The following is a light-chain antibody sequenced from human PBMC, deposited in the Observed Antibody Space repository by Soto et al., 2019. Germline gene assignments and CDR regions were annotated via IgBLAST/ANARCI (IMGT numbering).Light chain of an antibody. CDR2: EGN. CDR1: SSDVGSYNL. CDR3: CSYAGSSTLV. Sequence: QSGQSQHAAVSPSPGQSITISCTGTSSDVGSYNLVSWFQQHPGKAPKLMIYEGNKRPSGVSNRFSGSKSGNTASLTISGLQAEDEADYYCCSYAGSSTLVFGGGTKVTVL. V-gene: IGLV2-23*01. J-gene: IGLJ3*02.